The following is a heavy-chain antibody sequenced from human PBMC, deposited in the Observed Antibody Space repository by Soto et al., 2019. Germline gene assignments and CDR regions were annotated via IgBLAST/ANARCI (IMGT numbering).Heavy chain of an antibody. V-gene: IGHV1-46*03. J-gene: IGHJ4*02. Sequence: ASVKVSCKASGYTFTSYYMHWVRQAPGQGLEWMGIINPSGGSTSYAQKFQGRVTMTRDTSTSTVYMELSSLRSEDTAVYYCASSYGDYLFYILWGQGTLVTVSS. CDR3: ASSYGDYLFYIL. CDR1: GYTFTSYY. D-gene: IGHD4-17*01. CDR2: INPSGGST.